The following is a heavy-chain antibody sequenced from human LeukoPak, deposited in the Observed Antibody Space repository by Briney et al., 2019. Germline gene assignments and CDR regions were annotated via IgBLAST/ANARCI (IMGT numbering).Heavy chain of an antibody. CDR3: ARQARSYSGYERNWFDP. CDR2: IYTSGST. V-gene: IGHV4-4*09. Sequence: SETLSLTCTVSGGSTSSYYWSWIRQPPGKGLEWIGYIYTSGSTNYNPSLKSRVTISVDTSKNQFSLKLSSVTAADTAVYYCARQARSYSGYERNWFDPWGQGTLVTVSS. J-gene: IGHJ5*02. D-gene: IGHD5-12*01. CDR1: GGSTSSYY.